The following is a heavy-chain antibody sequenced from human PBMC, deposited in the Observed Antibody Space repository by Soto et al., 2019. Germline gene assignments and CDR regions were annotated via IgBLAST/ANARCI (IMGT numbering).Heavy chain of an antibody. CDR3: ARGDWNGNYYYYYMDV. Sequence: SETLSLTCTLSGGSISSYYLSWIRQPPGKGLEWIGYIYYSGSTNYNPSLKSRVTISVDTSKNQFSLKLSSVTAADTAVYYCARGDWNGNYYYYYMDVWGKGTTVTVSS. D-gene: IGHD1-1*01. CDR2: IYYSGST. V-gene: IGHV4-59*01. J-gene: IGHJ6*03. CDR1: GGSISSYY.